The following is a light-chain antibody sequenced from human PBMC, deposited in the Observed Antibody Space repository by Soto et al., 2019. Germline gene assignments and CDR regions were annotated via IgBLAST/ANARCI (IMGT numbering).Light chain of an antibody. CDR2: GAS. CDR1: QSVSSY. V-gene: IGKV3-20*01. Sequence: EIVLTQSPATLSVSPGERARLSFRASQSVSSYLAWYQQKPGQAPRLLIYGASSRATGIPDRFSGSGPGTDFTLTISRLEPEDFAVYYCQQYGSSLITFGQGTRLEIK. J-gene: IGKJ5*01. CDR3: QQYGSSLIT.